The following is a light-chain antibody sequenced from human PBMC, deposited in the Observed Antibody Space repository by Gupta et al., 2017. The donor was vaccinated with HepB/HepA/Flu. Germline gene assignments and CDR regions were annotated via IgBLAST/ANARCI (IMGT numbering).Light chain of an antibody. CDR3: QQAYSFPLT. J-gene: IGKJ4*01. V-gene: IGKV1-12*01. Sequence: IDVTPSESAVSASVGDRVTLTCRASQGISSWLAWYQQKPGKAPKLLIYAASSLQSGVPSRFSGSGSGTDFTLTISRLQPEDFATYYCQQAYSFPLTFGGGTKVEIK. CDR1: QGISSW. CDR2: AAS.